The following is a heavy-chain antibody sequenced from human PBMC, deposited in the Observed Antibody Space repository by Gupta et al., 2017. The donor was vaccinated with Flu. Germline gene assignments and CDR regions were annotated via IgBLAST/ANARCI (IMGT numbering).Heavy chain of an antibody. Sequence: EVQFVESGGGLVQPGGSLRLSCAAPAFAFNPCSITCARQAPGEGLEWVSYSASRSNSIYYADSVKGRFTISRDNARNSLYLQMNKLRADDTGVYYCAREQRDMATNREDVWGQGTTVTVSS. D-gene: IGHD5-24*01. CDR1: AFAFNPCS. J-gene: IGHJ6*02. V-gene: IGHV3-48*01. CDR2: SASRSNSI. CDR3: AREQRDMATNREDV.